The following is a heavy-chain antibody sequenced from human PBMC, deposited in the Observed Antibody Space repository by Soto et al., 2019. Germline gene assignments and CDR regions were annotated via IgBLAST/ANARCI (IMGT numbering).Heavy chain of an antibody. D-gene: IGHD2-8*01. J-gene: IGHJ6*02. CDR2: IIPIFGTA. CDR3: ASLTLGYCTNGVCWNYYYYGVDV. CDR1: GGTFSSYA. V-gene: IGHV1-69*01. Sequence: QVQLVQSGAEVKKPGSSVKVSCKASGGTFSSYAISWVRQAPGQGLEWMGGIIPIFGTANYAQKFQGRVTITADESTSTAYMELSSLRSEDTAVYYCASLTLGYCTNGVCWNYYYYGVDVWGQGTTVTVSS.